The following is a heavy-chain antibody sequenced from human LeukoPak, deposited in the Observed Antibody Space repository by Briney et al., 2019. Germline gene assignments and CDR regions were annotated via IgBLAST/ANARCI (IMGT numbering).Heavy chain of an antibody. CDR1: GFTFSSFA. V-gene: IGHV3-23*01. Sequence: GGSLRLSCAASGFTFSSFAMNWVRQAPGKGLEWVSGISASGGGTYYADSVKGRFTISRDNSKSTMFLHLNSLRADDTAVYYCAKSPGDTRSYYHMDVRGRGTTVTVSS. J-gene: IGHJ6*03. D-gene: IGHD5-18*01. CDR3: AKSPGDTRSYYHMDV. CDR2: ISASGGGT.